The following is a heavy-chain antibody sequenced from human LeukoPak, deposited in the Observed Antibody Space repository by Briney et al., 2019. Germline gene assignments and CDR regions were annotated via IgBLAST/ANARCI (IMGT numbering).Heavy chain of an antibody. J-gene: IGHJ3*02. D-gene: IGHD3/OR15-3a*01. CDR2: ISPSGGST. V-gene: IGHV1-46*01. CDR3: AKALDIPSTLNDPFDI. Sequence: GASVKVSCKAFGYTFTSNYMHWVRQAPGQGPEWMGVISPSGGSTTYAQKFQGRVTLTRDMSTSTDYMELSRLRSDDTAVYYCAKALDIPSTLNDPFDIWGQGTMVTVSS. CDR1: GYTFTSNY.